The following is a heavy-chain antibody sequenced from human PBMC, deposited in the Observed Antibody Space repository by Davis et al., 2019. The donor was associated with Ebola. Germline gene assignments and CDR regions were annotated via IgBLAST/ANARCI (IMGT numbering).Heavy chain of an antibody. D-gene: IGHD4-17*01. CDR2: IKEDGSEK. V-gene: IGHV3-7*03. CDR1: GFTFRSYW. CDR3: ARLVFSVTTRLDYYFYYMDV. Sequence: PGGSLRLSCAASGFTFRSYWMSWVRQAPGKGLEWVANIKEDGSEKNFVDSVKGRFTISRDNARNSLYLQMNNLRVEDTAVYYCARLVFSVTTRLDYYFYYMDVWGKGTTVTVSS. J-gene: IGHJ6*03.